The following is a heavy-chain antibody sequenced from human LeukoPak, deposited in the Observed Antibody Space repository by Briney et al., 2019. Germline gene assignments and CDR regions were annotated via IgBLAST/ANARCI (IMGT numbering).Heavy chain of an antibody. CDR2: IYTSGST. Sequence: SETLSLTCAVYGGSFSGYYWSWIRQPAGKGLEWIGRIYTSGSTYYNPSLKSRVTISVDTSKNQFSLKLSPVTAADTAVYYCARLSSLYSSSWFGRNWFDPWGQGTLVTVSS. CDR3: ARLSSLYSSSWFGRNWFDP. D-gene: IGHD6-13*01. V-gene: IGHV4-59*10. CDR1: GGSFSGYY. J-gene: IGHJ5*02.